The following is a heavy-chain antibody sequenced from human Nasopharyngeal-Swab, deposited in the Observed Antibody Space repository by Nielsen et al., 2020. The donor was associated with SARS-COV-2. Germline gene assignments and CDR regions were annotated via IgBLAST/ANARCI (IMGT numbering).Heavy chain of an antibody. Sequence: WARQAPGQGLEWMGWIRASNGNTDYAQKLQDRVTMTTDTSTSTAYMELRSLRSDDTAVYYCARGSLTGYTRYYYYGLDVWGQGTTVTVSS. CDR3: ARGSLTGYTRYYYYGLDV. J-gene: IGHJ6*02. D-gene: IGHD3-9*01. CDR2: IRASNGNT. V-gene: IGHV1-18*01.